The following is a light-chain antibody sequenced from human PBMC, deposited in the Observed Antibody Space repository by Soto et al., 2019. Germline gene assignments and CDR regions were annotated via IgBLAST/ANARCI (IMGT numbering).Light chain of an antibody. V-gene: IGKV1-39*01. J-gene: IGKJ5*01. CDR2: AAS. CDR3: QQSYSTPIT. CDR1: QSISSY. Sequence: EIQMTQSTSSLSASVGDRVTITCRASQSISSYLNWYQQKPGQAPKLLIYAASSLQSGVPSRFSGSGSGTDFTLTISSLQPEDFATYYCQQSYSTPITFAQGTRLAIK.